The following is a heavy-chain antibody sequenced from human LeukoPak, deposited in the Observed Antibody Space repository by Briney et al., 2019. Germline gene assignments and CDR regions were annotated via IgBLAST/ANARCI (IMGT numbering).Heavy chain of an antibody. Sequence: PGGSLRLSCAASGFTFSTYEMTWVRQSPGKGLEWVSYISSSGSTIYYADSVKGRFTISRDNSKNTLYLQMNSLRAEDTAVYYCARVVRYDSSGQNAFDIWGQGTMVTVSS. CDR3: ARVVRYDSSGQNAFDI. CDR2: ISSSGSTI. CDR1: GFTFSTYE. V-gene: IGHV3-48*03. D-gene: IGHD3-22*01. J-gene: IGHJ3*02.